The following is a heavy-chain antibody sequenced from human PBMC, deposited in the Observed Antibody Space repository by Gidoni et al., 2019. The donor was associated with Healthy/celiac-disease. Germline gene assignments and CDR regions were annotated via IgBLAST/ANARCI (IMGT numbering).Heavy chain of an antibody. CDR1: GGTFSSYA. Sequence: QVQLVQSGAEVKQPGSSVKVSCKASGGTFSSYAISWVRQAPGQGLEWMGGSNPIFGTANYAQNFQGRVTITADESTSTAYMELSSMRSEDTAVYYCARDRGAVRGVIINWGQGTLVTVSS. V-gene: IGHV1-69*01. D-gene: IGHD3-10*01. CDR2: SNPIFGTA. CDR3: ARDRGAVRGVIIN. J-gene: IGHJ4*02.